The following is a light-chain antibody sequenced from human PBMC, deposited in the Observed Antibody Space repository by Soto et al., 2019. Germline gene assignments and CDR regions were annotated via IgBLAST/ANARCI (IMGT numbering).Light chain of an antibody. CDR3: QQYERYNPS. Sequence: DIQMTQSPSSLSASVGDRVTIICRARQNINSYLAWFQQQPGKAPKSLIYDATSLQSGVPSRFSGSGSGTDFSLTISSLQPEDAATYYCQQYERYNPSFGGGTKLEI. CDR1: QNINSY. CDR2: DAT. J-gene: IGKJ4*01. V-gene: IGKV1-16*01.